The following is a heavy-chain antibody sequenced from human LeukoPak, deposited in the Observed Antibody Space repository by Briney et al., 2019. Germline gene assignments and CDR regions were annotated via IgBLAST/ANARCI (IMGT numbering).Heavy chain of an antibody. D-gene: IGHD3-10*01. CDR1: GFTFSSYA. V-gene: IGHV3-23*01. J-gene: IGHJ4*02. CDR2: ISGSGGTT. CDR3: ATRITMVRGVTGPIFDY. Sequence: GGSLRLSCAASGFTFSSYAMSWVRQAPGKGLEWVSAISGSGGTTYYADSVKGRFTISRDNSKNTLCLQMNSLRAEDTAIYYCATRITMVRGVTGPIFDYWGQGALVTVSS.